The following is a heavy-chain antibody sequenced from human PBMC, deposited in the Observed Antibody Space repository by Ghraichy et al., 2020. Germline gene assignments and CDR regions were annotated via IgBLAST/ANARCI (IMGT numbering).Heavy chain of an antibody. CDR1: GYSFTNYW. Sequence: ESLNISCKGSGYSFTNYWLGWVRQMPGRGLEWMGVIYPGDSDTRYSPSFQGQVTISVDKSISTAYLQWSSLKASDTAIYYCARQIGRGTAKGFDPWGQGTLVTVSS. V-gene: IGHV5-51*01. D-gene: IGHD1-1*01. J-gene: IGHJ5*02. CDR3: ARQIGRGTAKGFDP. CDR2: IYPGDSDT.